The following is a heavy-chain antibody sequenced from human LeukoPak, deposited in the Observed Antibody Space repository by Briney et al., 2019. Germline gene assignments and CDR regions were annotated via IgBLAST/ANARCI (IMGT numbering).Heavy chain of an antibody. D-gene: IGHD3-10*01. V-gene: IGHV4-59*08. CDR3: ASFPSYYYGSGSPHDY. Sequence: SETLSLTCTVSGGSISSYYWSWIRQPPGKGLEWIGYIYYSGSTNYNPSLKSRVTISVDTSKNQFSLKLSSVTAADTAVYYCASFPSYYYGSGSPHDYWGQGTLVTVSS. CDR2: IYYSGST. CDR1: GGSISSYY. J-gene: IGHJ4*02.